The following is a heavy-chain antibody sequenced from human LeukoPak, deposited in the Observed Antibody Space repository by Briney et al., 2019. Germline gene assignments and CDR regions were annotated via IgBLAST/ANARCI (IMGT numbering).Heavy chain of an antibody. J-gene: IGHJ3*02. CDR1: GYTFTGYY. V-gene: IGHV1-2*06. D-gene: IGHD1-26*01. CDR3: ASALKYALRGATGAFDI. CDR2: INPNSRGT. Sequence: GASVKVSCKASGYTFTGYYMHWVRQAPGQGLEWMGRINPNSRGTNYAQKFQGRVTMTMDTYISTAYMELSMLRSDDTAVYFCASALKYALRGATGAFDIWGQGTMVTVSS.